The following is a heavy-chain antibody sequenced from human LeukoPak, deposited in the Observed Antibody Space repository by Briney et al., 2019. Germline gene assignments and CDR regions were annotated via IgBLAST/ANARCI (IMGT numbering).Heavy chain of an antibody. Sequence: GGSLRLSCAASGFTFSSYAMHWVRQAPGKGLEWVAVISYDGSNKYYAASVKGRFTISRDNSKNTLYLQMNSLRAEDTAVYYCARGGNAATYWGQGTLVTVSS. J-gene: IGHJ4*02. V-gene: IGHV3-30-3*01. CDR2: ISYDGSNK. CDR3: ARGGNAATY. CDR1: GFTFSSYA. D-gene: IGHD3-10*01.